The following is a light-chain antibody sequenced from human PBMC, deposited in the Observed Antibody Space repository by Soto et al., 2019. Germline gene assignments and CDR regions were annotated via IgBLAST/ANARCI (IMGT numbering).Light chain of an antibody. CDR2: EVT. Sequence: QSALTQPASVSGSPGQSITISCTGTSSDVGGHNFVSWYQQHPGKAPKLMIYEVTNRPSGVSDRFPGSKSGNTASLTISGLQAEDEADYYCNSYTSTFTWVFGGGTQLTVL. CDR3: NSYTSTFTWV. J-gene: IGLJ2*01. V-gene: IGLV2-14*01. CDR1: SSDVGGHNF.